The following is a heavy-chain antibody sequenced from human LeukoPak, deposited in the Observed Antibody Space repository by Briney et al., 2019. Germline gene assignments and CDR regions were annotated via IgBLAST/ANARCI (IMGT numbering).Heavy chain of an antibody. CDR3: ARDRESSSWFDY. J-gene: IGHJ4*02. V-gene: IGHV3-21*01. D-gene: IGHD6-13*01. Sequence: PGGSLRLSCAASGFTFSSYSMNWVRQAPGKGLEWVSSISSSSSYIYYADSVKGRFTISRDNAKNSLYLQMKSLRAEDTAVYYCARDRESSSWFDYWGQGTLVTVFS. CDR2: ISSSSSYI. CDR1: GFTFSSYS.